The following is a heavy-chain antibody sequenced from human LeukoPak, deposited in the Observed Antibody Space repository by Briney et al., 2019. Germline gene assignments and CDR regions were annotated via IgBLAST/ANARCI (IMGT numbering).Heavy chain of an antibody. V-gene: IGHV4-34*01. Sequence: SETLSLTCAVYGGSFSGYYWSWIRQPPGKGLEWIGEINHSGSTNYNPSLKSRGTISVDTSKNQFSLKLSSVTAADTAVYYCAREGDSTAPSYFDYWGQGTLVTVSS. CDR3: AREGDSTAPSYFDY. CDR1: GGSFSGYY. J-gene: IGHJ4*02. D-gene: IGHD3-22*01. CDR2: INHSGST.